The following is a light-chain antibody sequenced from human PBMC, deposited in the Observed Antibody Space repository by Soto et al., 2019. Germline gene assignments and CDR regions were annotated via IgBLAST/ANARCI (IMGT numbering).Light chain of an antibody. Sequence: QSALTQRASVPGSPGQSITISCTGTRSDVGSYNLASWYQQHPGKAPKLMIYEVSKRPSGVSNRFSGSKSGNTASLTISGLQAEDEADYYCCSYAGSSTYVFGTGTKVTVL. CDR3: CSYAGSSTYV. V-gene: IGLV2-23*02. J-gene: IGLJ1*01. CDR1: RSDVGSYNL. CDR2: EVS.